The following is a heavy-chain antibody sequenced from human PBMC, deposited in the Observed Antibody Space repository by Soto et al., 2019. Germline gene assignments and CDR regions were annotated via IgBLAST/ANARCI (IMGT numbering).Heavy chain of an antibody. D-gene: IGHD6-13*01. CDR2: IYHSGST. J-gene: IGHJ6*02. V-gene: IGHV4-4*02. Sequence: SETLSLTCAVSGGSISSSNWWSWVRQPPGKGLEWIGEIYHSGSTNYNPSLKSRVTISVDKSKNQFSLKLSSVTAADTAVYYCARDIESAAAAKGMDVWGQGTTVTVSS. CDR3: ARDIESAAAAKGMDV. CDR1: GGSISSSNW.